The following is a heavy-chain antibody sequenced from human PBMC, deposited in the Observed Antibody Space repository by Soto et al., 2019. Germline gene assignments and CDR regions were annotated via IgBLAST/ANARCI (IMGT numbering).Heavy chain of an antibody. CDR2: IYPGDSDT. CDR3: ARHSPTHTIFGVVNLIDY. CDR1: GYSFTSYW. D-gene: IGHD3-3*01. J-gene: IGHJ4*02. V-gene: IGHV5-51*01. Sequence: GESLKISCKGSGYSFTSYWIGWVRQMPGKGLEWMGIIYPGDSDTRYSPSFQGQVTISADKSISTAYLQWSSLKASDTAMYYCARHSPTHTIFGVVNLIDYWGQGTLVTVSS.